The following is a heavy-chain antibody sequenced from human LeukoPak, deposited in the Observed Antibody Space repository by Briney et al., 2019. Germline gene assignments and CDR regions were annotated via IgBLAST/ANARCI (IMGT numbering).Heavy chain of an antibody. Sequence: ASVRVSCKASGYTFTGYYMHWVRQAPGQGLEWMGWINPNSGGTNYAQTFKGRVTITRDTSKSTAYMELSRLRSDETAVYYCARERGTGIAVAVPDAFDIWGQGTMVTVSS. CDR2: INPNSGGT. J-gene: IGHJ3*02. CDR1: GYTFTGYY. V-gene: IGHV1-2*02. D-gene: IGHD6-19*01. CDR3: ARERGTGIAVAVPDAFDI.